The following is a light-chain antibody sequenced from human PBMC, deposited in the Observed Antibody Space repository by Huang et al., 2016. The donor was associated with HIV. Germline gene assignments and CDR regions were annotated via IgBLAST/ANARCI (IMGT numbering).Light chain of an antibody. V-gene: IGKV3-20*01. Sequence: EIVLTQSPGTLSLSPGERATLSCRASEAVTSGYLACYQQKPGQAPRLLIFGSSTRATGIPYRFTGSGSETDFTLTITRLEREDFAMYYCQQYGGSPRTFGQGTKLELK. CDR3: QQYGGSPRT. CDR2: GSS. CDR1: EAVTSGY. J-gene: IGKJ2*01.